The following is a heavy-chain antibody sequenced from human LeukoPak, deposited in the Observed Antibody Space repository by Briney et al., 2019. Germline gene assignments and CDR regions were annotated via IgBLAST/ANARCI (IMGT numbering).Heavy chain of an antibody. CDR2: ISFDGTDK. D-gene: IGHD5-24*01. CDR3: ARDHGGYNAYYYYGMDV. V-gene: IGHV3-30-3*01. J-gene: IGHJ6*02. Sequence: GGSLRLSCAASGFIFNDYSMHWVRQAPGKGLEWVSLISFDGTDKHYSNSVKGRFTISRDNSNNTLYLQMDSLRVEDMAVYYCARDHGGYNAYYYYGMDVWGQGTTVTVSS. CDR1: GFIFNDYS.